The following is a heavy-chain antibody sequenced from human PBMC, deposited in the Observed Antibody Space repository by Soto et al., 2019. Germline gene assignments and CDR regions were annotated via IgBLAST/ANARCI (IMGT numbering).Heavy chain of an antibody. CDR1: GFTFSSYA. V-gene: IGHV3-23*01. D-gene: IGHD2-21*02. CDR2: ISGSGGST. CDR3: ARVRHIVVVTAFDY. J-gene: IGHJ4*02. Sequence: EVQLLESGGGLVQPGGSLRLSCAASGFTFSSYAMSWVRQAPGKGLEWVSSISGSGGSTYYADSVKGRFTISRDNSKNTLYRQMNSMRAEDTAVYYCARVRHIVVVTAFDYWGQGTLVNVSS.